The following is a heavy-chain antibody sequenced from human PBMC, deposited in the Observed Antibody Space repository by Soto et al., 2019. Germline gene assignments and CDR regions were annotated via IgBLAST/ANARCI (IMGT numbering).Heavy chain of an antibody. V-gene: IGHV4-30-2*05. CDR3: ARWHYYDSYQHAFYX. J-gene: IGHJ3*02. Sequence: LFLTCAVSGCSISSGVYSWSWIRQPPGKGLEWIGYIYHSGSTYYNPSLKSRVTISVDTSKNHFSLKLSSVTAADTAVYYCARWHYYDSYQHAFYXWGQGTMVTVS. CDR1: GCSISSGVYS. D-gene: IGHD3-22*01. CDR2: IYHSGST.